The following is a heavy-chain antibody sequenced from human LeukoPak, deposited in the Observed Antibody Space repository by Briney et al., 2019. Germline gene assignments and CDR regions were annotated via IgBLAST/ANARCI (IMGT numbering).Heavy chain of an antibody. D-gene: IGHD4-17*01. V-gene: IGHV3-30-3*01. CDR1: GFTFSSYA. CDR3: ATRLATVTVDPFDY. J-gene: IGHJ4*02. Sequence: GGSLRLSCAASGFTFSSYAMHWVRQAPGKGLEWVAVISYDGSNKYYADSVKGRFTISRDNSKNTLYLQMNSLRAEDTAVYFCATRLATVTVDPFDYWGQGTLVTVSS. CDR2: ISYDGSNK.